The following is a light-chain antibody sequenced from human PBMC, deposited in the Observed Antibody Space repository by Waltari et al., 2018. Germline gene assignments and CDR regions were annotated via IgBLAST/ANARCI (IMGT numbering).Light chain of an antibody. J-gene: IGKJ2*01. CDR2: GAS. CDR3: QQYGSLPHT. CDR1: QRVTSSS. Sequence: ENVLTQSPGTLSLSPGERATLPCRASQRVTSSSLAWYQQKPGQAPRLLISGASSRATGIPDRFSGSGSGTDFTLTISRLEPEDFAVYYCQQYGSLPHTFGQGTNLEIK. V-gene: IGKV3-20*01.